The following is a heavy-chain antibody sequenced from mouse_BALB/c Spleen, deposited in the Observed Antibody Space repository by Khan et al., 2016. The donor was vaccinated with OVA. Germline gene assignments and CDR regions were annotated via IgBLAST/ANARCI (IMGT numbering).Heavy chain of an antibody. CDR3: ARIKKIVATYFDY. J-gene: IGHJ2*01. V-gene: IGHV1S81*02. Sequence: QVQLKQSGAELVKAGASVKMSGKAFGYTLTSYWLHWVKQRLGQGFEGLAETNLTNGRTSYNEKLKSKATLTVDKSSSTAYILLSCPTFEDSAVYYCARIKKIVATYFDYWGQGTTLTVSS. D-gene: IGHD1-1*01. CDR1: GYTLTSYW. CDR2: TNLTNGRT.